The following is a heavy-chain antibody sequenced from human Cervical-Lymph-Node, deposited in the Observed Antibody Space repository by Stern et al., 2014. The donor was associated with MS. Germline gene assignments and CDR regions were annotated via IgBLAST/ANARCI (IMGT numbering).Heavy chain of an antibody. Sequence: VQLSESGGGVVQPGRSLRLSCAASGFSFSSYAMHCVRQAQGKGLEWVALIWYDVWNLYYADSVTGLFTISRDNCKNTLYLQMNSLRAEDTAVYYCASAYSISHYYFDYWGQGTLVTVSS. D-gene: IGHD6-13*01. CDR1: GFSFSSYA. CDR2: IWYDVWNL. CDR3: ASAYSISHYYFDY. V-gene: IGHV3-33*01. J-gene: IGHJ4*02.